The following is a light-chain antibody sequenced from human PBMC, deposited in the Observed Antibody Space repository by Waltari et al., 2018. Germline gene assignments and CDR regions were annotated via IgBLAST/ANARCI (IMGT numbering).Light chain of an antibody. J-gene: IGLJ1*01. CDR3: SSYRSTSTLYV. CDR1: NRAVGSSGY. Sequence: QSALTQPASVSGSPGPSITISCTGTNRAVGSSGYVSWYQQYPGKAPKLLIYEVNNRPSGVSSRFSGSKSGNTASLTISGLQADDEADYYCSSYRSTSTLYVFGTGTKVTVL. CDR2: EVN. V-gene: IGLV2-14*01.